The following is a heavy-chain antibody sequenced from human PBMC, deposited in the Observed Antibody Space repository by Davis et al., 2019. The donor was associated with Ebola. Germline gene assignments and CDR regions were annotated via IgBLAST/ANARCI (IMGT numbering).Heavy chain of an antibody. D-gene: IGHD6-13*01. V-gene: IGHV1-2*02. CDR3: ARAEGGSWYGLSAFDI. Sequence: ASVKVSCKASGYTFTGYYMHWVRQAPGQGLEWMGWINPNSGGTNYAQKFQGRVTMTRDTSISTAYMELSRLRSDDTAVYYWARAEGGSWYGLSAFDIWGQGTMVTVSS. CDR1: GYTFTGYY. CDR2: INPNSGGT. J-gene: IGHJ3*02.